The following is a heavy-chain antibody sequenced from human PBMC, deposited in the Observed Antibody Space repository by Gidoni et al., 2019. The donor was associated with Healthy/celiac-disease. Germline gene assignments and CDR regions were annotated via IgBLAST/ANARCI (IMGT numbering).Heavy chain of an antibody. CDR2: ISYDGSNK. CDR3: AKDQADILTGYTPFWGSAHFDY. J-gene: IGHJ4*02. D-gene: IGHD3-9*01. CDR1: GFTFSSYG. Sequence: QVQLVESGGGVVQPGRSLRLSCAASGFTFSSYGMHWVRQAPGKGLEWVAVISYDGSNKYYADSVKGRFTISRDNSKNTLYLQMNSLRAEDTAVYYCAKDQADILTGYTPFWGSAHFDYWGQGTLVTVSS. V-gene: IGHV3-30*18.